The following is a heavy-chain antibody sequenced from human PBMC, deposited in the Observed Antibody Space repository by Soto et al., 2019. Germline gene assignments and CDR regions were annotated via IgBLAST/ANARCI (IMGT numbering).Heavy chain of an antibody. D-gene: IGHD2-2*01. CDR3: AKGFCSSTRCLTYSYMDV. V-gene: IGHV3-9*01. J-gene: IGHJ6*03. Sequence: EVQLVESGGGLVQPGRSLRLSCAASGFSFDEYAMHWVRQAPGKGLEWVSGVSWNSGTMGYGDSVRGRFAISRDNAKKSVYLQMNSVTTEDTALYYCAKGFCSSTRCLTYSYMDVWGKGTTVTVSS. CDR1: GFSFDEYA. CDR2: VSWNSGTM.